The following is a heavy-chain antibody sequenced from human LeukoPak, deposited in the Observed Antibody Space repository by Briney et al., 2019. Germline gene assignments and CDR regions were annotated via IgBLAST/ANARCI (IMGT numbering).Heavy chain of an antibody. J-gene: IGHJ4*02. CDR3: ARDCIGCLGFDY. CDR2: VSAYADDT. D-gene: IGHD5/OR15-5a*01. CDR1: GYTFTSYG. V-gene: IGHV1-18*01. Sequence: RASVKVSCKASGYTFTSYGISWVRQAPGQGLEWMGWVSAYADDTNYVQKFRGRITMTTDTSTSTAYVELRSLRSDDTAVYYCARDCIGCLGFDYWGQGTLVTVSS.